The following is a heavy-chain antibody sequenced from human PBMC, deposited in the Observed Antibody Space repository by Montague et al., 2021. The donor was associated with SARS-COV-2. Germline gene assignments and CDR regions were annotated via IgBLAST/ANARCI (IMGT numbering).Heavy chain of an antibody. CDR3: ARGSGHYYSPFDN. V-gene: IGHV4-4*07. CDR2: LQPDKKN. CDR1: GVLVIRRR. J-gene: IGHJ4*02. D-gene: IGHD2-15*01. Sequence: SETLSLTCTVSGVLVIRRRSEGNTSELQSPHELVCRLQPDKKNTYNPSLRSQVTMSVDTSKNQFSLTMTSVTAAATAMYYCARGSGHYYSPFDNWGQGNLVTVSS.